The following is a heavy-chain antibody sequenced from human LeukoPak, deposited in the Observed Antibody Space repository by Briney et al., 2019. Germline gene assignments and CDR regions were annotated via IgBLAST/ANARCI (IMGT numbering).Heavy chain of an antibody. CDR3: ARVLSGSYDNYFDY. V-gene: IGHV3-30*03. CDR2: ISYDGSDK. CDR1: GFALSSYV. D-gene: IGHD1-26*01. Sequence: GGSLRHSRGPSGFALSSYVMHWVRQAPGKGLEGVAVISYDGSDKYYVDSVEGRFTISRDNSKNTLYLQMNSLKAEDAAVYYCARVLSGSYDNYFDYWGQGTLVTVSS. J-gene: IGHJ4*02.